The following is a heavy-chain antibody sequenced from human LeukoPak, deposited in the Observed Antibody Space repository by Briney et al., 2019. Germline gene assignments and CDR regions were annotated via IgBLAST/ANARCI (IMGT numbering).Heavy chain of an antibody. CDR1: GFPFSSYA. CDR2: ISGSGGST. V-gene: IGHV3-23*01. Sequence: GGSLRLSCAASGFPFSSYAMSWVRQAPGKGLEWVSAISGSGGSTYYADSVKGRFTISRDNSKNTLYLQMNSLRAEDTAVYYCAKGMGAAAIPGPADYWGQGTLVTVSS. J-gene: IGHJ4*02. D-gene: IGHD2-2*01. CDR3: AKGMGAAAIPGPADY.